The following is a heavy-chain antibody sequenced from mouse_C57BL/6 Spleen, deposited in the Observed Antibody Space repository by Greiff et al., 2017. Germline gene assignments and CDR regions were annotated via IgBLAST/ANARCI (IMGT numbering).Heavy chain of an antibody. CDR3: ARKGYSNWDYFDY. D-gene: IGHD2-5*01. CDR1: GYAFSSSW. Sequence: QVQLKESGPELVKPGASVKISCKASGYAFSSSWMNWVKQRPGKGLEWIGRIYPGDGDTNYNGKFKGKATLTADKSSSTAYMQLSSLTSEDSAVYFCARKGYSNWDYFDYWGQGTTLTVSS. V-gene: IGHV1-82*01. CDR2: IYPGDGDT. J-gene: IGHJ2*01.